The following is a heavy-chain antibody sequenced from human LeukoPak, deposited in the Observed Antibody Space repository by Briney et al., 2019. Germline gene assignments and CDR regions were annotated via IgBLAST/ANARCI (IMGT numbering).Heavy chain of an antibody. Sequence: GGSLRLSCAASGFTFNTYGMRWVRQAPGKGLEWVAVISYDGRNKFDADSVKGRFSISRDNSENTLYLQMNSLIPEDTAVYYCAKGSAYGDYYYYGMDVWGQGTTVTVSS. J-gene: IGHJ6*02. CDR2: ISYDGRNK. D-gene: IGHD4-17*01. CDR3: AKGSAYGDYYYYGMDV. CDR1: GFTFNTYG. V-gene: IGHV3-30*18.